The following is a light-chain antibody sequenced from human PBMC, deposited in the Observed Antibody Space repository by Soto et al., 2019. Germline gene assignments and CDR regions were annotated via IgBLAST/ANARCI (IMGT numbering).Light chain of an antibody. J-gene: IGLJ1*01. CDR2: EVS. CDR3: CSFTTSSTLV. CDR1: SIDIGAYNH. Sequence: QSALTQPASVSGSPGQSITISCTGTSIDIGAYNHVSWYQQNPGKAPQLIIYEVSNRPSGLSNRFSASKSGNAASLTISGLQAEDEADYFCCSFTTSSTLVFGTGTKLTVL. V-gene: IGLV2-14*01.